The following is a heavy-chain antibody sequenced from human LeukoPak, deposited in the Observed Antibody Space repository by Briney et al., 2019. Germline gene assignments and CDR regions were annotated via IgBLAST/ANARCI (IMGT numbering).Heavy chain of an antibody. CDR1: GYTFIGHY. J-gene: IGHJ4*02. V-gene: IGHV1-2*06. D-gene: IGHD3-22*01. Sequence: ASVKVSRKASGYTFIGHYSHWVRQAPGQGLEWMGRINPNSGGTNYAQKLQGRVTMTRDTSISTAFMELSRLRSDDAAVYFCATISNLFYDSSGFSDVDYWGQGTLVTVSS. CDR3: ATISNLFYDSSGFSDVDY. CDR2: INPNSGGT.